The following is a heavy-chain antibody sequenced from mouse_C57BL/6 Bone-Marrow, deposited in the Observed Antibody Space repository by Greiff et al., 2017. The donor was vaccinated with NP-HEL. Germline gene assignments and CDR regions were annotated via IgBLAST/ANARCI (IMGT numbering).Heavy chain of an antibody. Sequence: DVQLQESGAELVRPGASVKLSCTASGFNIKDDYMHWVKQRPEQGLEWIGWIDPENGDTEYASKFQGKATITADTSSNTAYLQLSSLTSEDTAVYYCTLITTVVDGYFDYWGQGTTLTVSS. CDR2: IDPENGDT. CDR1: GFNIKDDY. J-gene: IGHJ2*01. CDR3: TLITTVVDGYFDY. D-gene: IGHD1-1*01. V-gene: IGHV14-4*01.